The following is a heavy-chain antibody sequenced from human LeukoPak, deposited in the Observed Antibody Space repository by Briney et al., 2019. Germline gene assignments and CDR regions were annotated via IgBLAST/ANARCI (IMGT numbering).Heavy chain of an antibody. D-gene: IGHD1-1*01. J-gene: IGHJ4*02. CDR2: ISPDGGTT. CDR1: RFTFSSYW. CDR3: ASAWSY. Sequence: GGSLRLSCVASRFTFSSYWMHWVRQAPGTGLVWVSYISPDGGTTRYADSVKGRFTISRDNAKNRLYLQMNSLRVEDTAVYFCASAWSYWGQGALVTVSS. V-gene: IGHV3-74*01.